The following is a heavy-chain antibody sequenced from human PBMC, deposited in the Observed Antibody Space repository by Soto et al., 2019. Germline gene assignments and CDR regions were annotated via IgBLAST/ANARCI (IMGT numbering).Heavy chain of an antibody. CDR3: ARGITMVRGVIRYFDY. CDR2: IYHSGST. V-gene: IGHV4-59*12. J-gene: IGHJ4*02. CDR1: GGSISSYY. Sequence: SETLSLTCTVSGGSISSYYWSWIRQPPGKGLEWIGYIYHSGSTYYNPSLKSRVTISVDRSKNQFSLKLSSVTAADTAVYYCARGITMVRGVIRYFDYWGQGTLVTVSS. D-gene: IGHD3-10*01.